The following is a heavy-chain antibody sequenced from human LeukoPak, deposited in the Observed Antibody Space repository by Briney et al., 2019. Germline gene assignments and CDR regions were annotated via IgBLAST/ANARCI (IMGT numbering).Heavy chain of an antibody. CDR3: VRVQWELPDL. CDR1: GFTFSSYW. J-gene: IGHJ5*02. D-gene: IGHD1-26*01. CDR2: INSDGSST. Sequence: GGSLRLSCAASGFTFSSYWMHSVRQAPGKGLVWVSRINSDGSSTTYADSVKGRFTISRDNAMNTLHLQMNSLRAEDTAVYYCVRVQWELPDLWGQGTLVTVSS. V-gene: IGHV3-74*01.